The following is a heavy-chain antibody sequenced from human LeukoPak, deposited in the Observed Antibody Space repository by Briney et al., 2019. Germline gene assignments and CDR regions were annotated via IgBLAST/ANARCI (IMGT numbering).Heavy chain of an antibody. V-gene: IGHV4-30-4*01. CDR3: ARDLGLGCGP. CDR1: SGSVRSGDYY. D-gene: IGHD6-19*01. Sequence: SETLSLTCTVSSGSVRSGDYYCTWVRQPAAKGLEWIGSIYYSGSTYYNPSLKSRITVSIDTSSNHFSLQLTSVTAADTAVYYCARDLGLGCGPWGPGTLVTVSS. CDR2: IYYSGST. J-gene: IGHJ5*02.